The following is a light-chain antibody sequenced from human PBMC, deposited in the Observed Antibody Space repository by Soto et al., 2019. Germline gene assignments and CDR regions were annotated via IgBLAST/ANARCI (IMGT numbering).Light chain of an antibody. J-gene: IGLJ2*01. V-gene: IGLV3-21*04. Sequence: SYELTQPPSVSVAPGKTARITCGGNNIESKSVHWYQQKPGQAPVTVMYDESDRPSGIPERFSGSNSGNTATLTISRVEAGDEADYYCQVWDSSSDHVIFGGGTKLTVL. CDR2: DES. CDR3: QVWDSSSDHVI. CDR1: NIESKS.